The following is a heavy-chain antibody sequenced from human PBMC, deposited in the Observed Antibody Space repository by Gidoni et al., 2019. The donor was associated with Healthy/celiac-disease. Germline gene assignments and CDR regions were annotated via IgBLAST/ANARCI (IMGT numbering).Heavy chain of an antibody. Sequence: QVQLVQSGAEVKKPWSSVQVSCMVSGGTFSSYAISWVRQAPGQGLEWMGGIIPIFGTANYAQKFQGRVTITADESTSTAYMELSSLRSEDTAVYYCAITLSTYPEYYFDYWGQGTLVTVSS. CDR1: GGTFSSYA. CDR2: IIPIFGTA. J-gene: IGHJ4*02. CDR3: AITLSTYPEYYFDY. V-gene: IGHV1-69*01.